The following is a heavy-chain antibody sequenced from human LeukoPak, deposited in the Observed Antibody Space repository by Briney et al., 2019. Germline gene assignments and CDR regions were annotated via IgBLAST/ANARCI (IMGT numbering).Heavy chain of an antibody. CDR3: ARVEYSYGFWDY. J-gene: IGHJ4*02. V-gene: IGHV3-7*01. CDR1: GFIFSSYW. D-gene: IGHD5-18*01. Sequence: GGSLRLSCAASGFIFSSYWMSWVRQAPGKGLEWVANIKYDGSETYHVDSVKGRFTISRDNAKNSLYLQMNSLRVEDTAVYYCARVEYSYGFWDYWGQGTLVTVSS. CDR2: IKYDGSET.